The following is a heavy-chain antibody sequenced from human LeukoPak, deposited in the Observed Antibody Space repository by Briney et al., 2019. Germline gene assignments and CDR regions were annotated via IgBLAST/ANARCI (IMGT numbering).Heavy chain of an antibody. V-gene: IGHV3-7*03. CDR2: IKEDGSDK. J-gene: IGHJ6*03. CDR3: AKDKGYYYYYMDV. Sequence: GGSLRLSCAASGFMFSSSWMAWVRQAPGKGLEWVANIKEDGSDKNYVDSMKGRFTISRDNTKNSLYLQMNSLRAEDTALYYCAKDKGYYYYYMDVWGKGTTVTISS. CDR1: GFMFSSSW.